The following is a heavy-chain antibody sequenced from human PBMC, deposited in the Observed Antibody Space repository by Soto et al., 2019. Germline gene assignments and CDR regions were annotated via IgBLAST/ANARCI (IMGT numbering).Heavy chain of an antibody. CDR2: ISAYNGHT. Sequence: QVQLVQSGAEVKKPGASVKVSCKASGYTFTSYGISWVRQATGQGLEWMGWISAYNGHTNYAQKRQGRVTMTTDTATSTAYMELRSLRSDDTAVYYCARSVRGVIITSRYFDYWGQGTLVTVSS. D-gene: IGHD3-10*02. J-gene: IGHJ4*02. CDR1: GYTFTSYG. V-gene: IGHV1-18*01. CDR3: ARSVRGVIITSRYFDY.